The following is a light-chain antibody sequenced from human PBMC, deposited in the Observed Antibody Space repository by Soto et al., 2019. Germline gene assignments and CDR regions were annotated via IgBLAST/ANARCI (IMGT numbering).Light chain of an antibody. CDR3: QQSYSNPPT. CDR2: AVS. Sequence: DIQMTQSPSSLTASVGDRVTITCRASQPDSRYLNWYQQKPGKAPNLLIYAVSILESGVPSRFSGSGSGTDFTLTISSLQPEDFATYYCQQSYSNPPTFGQGTKVEIK. J-gene: IGKJ1*01. CDR1: QPDSRY. V-gene: IGKV1-39*01.